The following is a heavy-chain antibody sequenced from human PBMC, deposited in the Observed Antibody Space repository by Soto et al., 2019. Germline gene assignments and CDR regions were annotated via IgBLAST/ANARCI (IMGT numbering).Heavy chain of an antibody. CDR1: GGSFSGYY. J-gene: IGHJ4*02. Sequence: SETLSLTCAVYGGSFSGYYWSWIRQPPGKGLEWIGEINHSGSTNYNPSLKSRVTISVDTSKNQFSLKLSSVTATDTAVYYCAKRKRELLWFGGPCYRWGQGTLVTVSS. D-gene: IGHD3-10*01. V-gene: IGHV4-34*01. CDR3: AKRKRELLWFGGPCYR. CDR2: INHSGST.